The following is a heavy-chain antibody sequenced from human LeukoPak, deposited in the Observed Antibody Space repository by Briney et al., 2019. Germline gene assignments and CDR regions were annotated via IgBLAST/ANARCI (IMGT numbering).Heavy chain of an antibody. CDR2: INPSGGST. J-gene: IGHJ4*02. V-gene: IGHV1-46*01. CDR3: ARQTYYYGPEIG. D-gene: IGHD3-10*01. Sequence: ASVKVSCKASGYTFTSYYMHWVRQAPGQGLEWMGIINPSGGSTSYAQKFQGRVTMTRDMSTSTVYMELSSLRSADTAVYYCARQTYYYGPEIGWGQGTLVTVSS. CDR1: GYTFTSYY.